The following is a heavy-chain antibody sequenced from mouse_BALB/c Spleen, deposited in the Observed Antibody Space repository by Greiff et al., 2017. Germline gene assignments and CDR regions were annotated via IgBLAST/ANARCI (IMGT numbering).Heavy chain of an antibody. Sequence: EVKLMESGGGLVKPGGSLKLSCAASGFTFSSYTMSWVRQTPEKRLEWVATISSGCSYTYYPDSVKGRFTISRDNAKNTLYLQMSSLKSEDTAMYYCTREIFTTVVEETYAMDYWGQGTSVTVSS. J-gene: IGHJ4*01. CDR3: TREIFTTVVEETYAMDY. CDR1: GFTFSSYT. V-gene: IGHV5-6-4*01. CDR2: ISSGCSYT. D-gene: IGHD1-1*01.